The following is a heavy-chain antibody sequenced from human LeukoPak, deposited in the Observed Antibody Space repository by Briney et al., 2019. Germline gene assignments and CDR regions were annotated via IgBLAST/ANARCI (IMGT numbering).Heavy chain of an antibody. V-gene: IGHV3-13*01. D-gene: IGHD3-10*01. CDR2: IGTAGDI. CDR1: GFTFSSYD. CDR3: AREGFGEQDY. Sequence: GGSLRLSCAASGFTFSSYDMHWVRQATGKGLEWVSGIGTAGDIYYPGSVKGRFTTSRENAKNSLYLQVNSLRAGDTAVYYCAREGFGEQDYWGQGTLVTVSS. J-gene: IGHJ4*02.